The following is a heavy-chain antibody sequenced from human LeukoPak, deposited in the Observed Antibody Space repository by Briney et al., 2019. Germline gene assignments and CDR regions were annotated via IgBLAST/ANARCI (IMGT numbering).Heavy chain of an antibody. J-gene: IGHJ5*02. CDR2: ISGSGGST. CDR1: GFTFSSYV. D-gene: IGHD6-13*01. Sequence: GGSLRLSCAASGFTFSSYVMSWVRQAPGKGLEWVSAISGSGGSTYYADSVKGRFTISRDNSKNTLYLQMNSLRAEDTAVYYCATFSSWLDNWFDPWGQGTLVTVSS. CDR3: ATFSSWLDNWFDP. V-gene: IGHV3-23*01.